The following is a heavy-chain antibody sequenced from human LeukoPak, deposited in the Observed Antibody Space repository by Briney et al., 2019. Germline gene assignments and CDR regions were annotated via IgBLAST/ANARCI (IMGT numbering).Heavy chain of an antibody. CDR1: GFTFSSYS. J-gene: IGHJ3*02. D-gene: IGHD6-13*01. CDR2: ISSSSSYI. Sequence: GGSPRLSCAASGFTFSSYSMNWVRQAPGKGLEWVSSISSSSSYIYYADSVKGRFTISRDSAKNSLYLQMNSLRAEDTAVYYCARAARAAADAFDIWGQGTMVTVSS. V-gene: IGHV3-21*01. CDR3: ARAARAAADAFDI.